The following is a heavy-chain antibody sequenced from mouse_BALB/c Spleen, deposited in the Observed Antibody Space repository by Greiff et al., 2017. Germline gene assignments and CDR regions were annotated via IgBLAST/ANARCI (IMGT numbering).Heavy chain of an antibody. V-gene: IGHV1S81*02. J-gene: IGHJ3*01. CDR1: GYTFTSYY. CDR3: TRSGYRYQFAY. D-gene: IGHD2-14*01. CDR2: INPSNGGT. Sequence: VQLQQSGAELVKPGASVKLSCKASGYTFTSYYMYWVKQRPGQGLEWIGEINPSNGGTNFNEKFKSKATLTVDKSSSTAYMQLSSLTSEDSAVYYCTRSGYRYQFAYWGQGTLVTVSA.